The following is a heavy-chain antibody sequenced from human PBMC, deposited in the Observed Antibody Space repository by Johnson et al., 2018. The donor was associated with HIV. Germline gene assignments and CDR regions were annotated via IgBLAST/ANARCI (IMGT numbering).Heavy chain of an antibody. Sequence: VQLVESGGGVVQPGGSLRLSCAASAFNFNTYGMDWVRQAPGKGLEWVAFIRYDGSSKYYADSVKGRFSISRDSVKNSLYLQMNSLRAEDTALYYCARDPSSQDSRLTGDFGAFDIWGLGTMVTVSS. CDR1: AFNFNTYG. CDR2: IRYDGSSK. D-gene: IGHD7-27*01. CDR3: ARDPSSQDSRLTGDFGAFDI. J-gene: IGHJ3*02. V-gene: IGHV3-30*02.